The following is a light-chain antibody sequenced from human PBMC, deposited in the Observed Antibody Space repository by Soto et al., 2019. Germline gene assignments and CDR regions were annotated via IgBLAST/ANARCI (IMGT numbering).Light chain of an antibody. CDR2: HTS. CDR1: QSVSNNY. V-gene: IGKV3-20*01. CDR3: QQYDNSVWT. J-gene: IGKJ1*01. Sequence: EIVLTQSPGTLSLSPGERATLSCRASQSVSNNYLAWYQQKPGQAPRLLIYHTSNRATGIPARFSGSGSGTDFTLTISRLEPEDLAVYYCQQYDNSVWTFGQGTKVDIK.